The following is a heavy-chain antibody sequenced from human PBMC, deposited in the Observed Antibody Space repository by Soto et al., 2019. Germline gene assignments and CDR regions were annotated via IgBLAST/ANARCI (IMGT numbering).Heavy chain of an antibody. J-gene: IGHJ3*02. CDR3: ARDDAFENEDGFDI. V-gene: IGHV3-33*01. Sequence: QVQLVESGGGVVQPGRSLRLSCAASGFTFSRYGFHWVRQAPGKGLEWVAVIVSDGNNKYHADSVEGRFTISRDNSKDTLYLQMNSLRAEDTAVYYWARDDAFENEDGFDIWGQGTMVTVSS. D-gene: IGHD1-1*01. CDR1: GFTFSRYG. CDR2: IVSDGNNK.